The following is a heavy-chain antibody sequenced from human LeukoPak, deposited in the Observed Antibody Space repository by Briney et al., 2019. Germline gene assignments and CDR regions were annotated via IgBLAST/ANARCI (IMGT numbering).Heavy chain of an antibody. V-gene: IGHV3-23*01. D-gene: IGHD3-10*01. CDR1: GFTFSSYA. CDR3: AKDASGIREEFDY. J-gene: IGHJ4*02. Sequence: GGSLRLSCAASGFTFSSYAMSWVRQAPGKGLEWVSVISGSGGITYYADSMKGRFTISRDNSKNTLYLQMNSLRAEDTALYYCAKDASGIREEFDYWGQGTLVTVSS. CDR2: ISGSGGIT.